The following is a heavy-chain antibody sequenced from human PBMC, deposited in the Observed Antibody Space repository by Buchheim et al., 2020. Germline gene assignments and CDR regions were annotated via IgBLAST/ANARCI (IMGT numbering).Heavy chain of an antibody. J-gene: IGHJ6*02. CDR3: ARVYDIVVVVAEKESNYGMDV. Sequence: QVQLQESGPGLVKPSGTLSLTCAVSGGSISSSNWWSWVRQPPGKGLEWIGEIYHSGSTNYNPSLQSRVTITVDKSKNQFSLKLSSVTAADTAVYYCARVYDIVVVVAEKESNYGMDVWGQGTT. CDR1: GGSISSSNW. V-gene: IGHV4-4*02. CDR2: IYHSGST. D-gene: IGHD2-15*01.